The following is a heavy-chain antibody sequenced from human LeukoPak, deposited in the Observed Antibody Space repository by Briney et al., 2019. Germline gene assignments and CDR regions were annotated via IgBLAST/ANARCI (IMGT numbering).Heavy chain of an antibody. Sequence: PGGSLRLSCAASGFTFSSYDMYWVRQAPGKGLEWVAVISYDGSNKYYADSVKGRFTISRDNSKNTLYVQMNSLRAEDTAVYYCARAVGISYYLGYWGQGTLVTVSS. CDR1: GFTFSSYD. D-gene: IGHD4-23*01. CDR3: ARAVGISYYLGY. J-gene: IGHJ4*02. CDR2: ISYDGSNK. V-gene: IGHV3-30-3*01.